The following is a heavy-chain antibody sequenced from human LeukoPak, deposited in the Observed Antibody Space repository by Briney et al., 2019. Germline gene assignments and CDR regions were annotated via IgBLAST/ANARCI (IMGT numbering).Heavy chain of an antibody. CDR2: IRYDGSNK. J-gene: IGHJ3*02. CDR1: GFTFSSYA. D-gene: IGHD3-10*01. Sequence: PGGSLRLSCAASGFTFSSYAMHWVRQAPGKLLEWVAFIRYDGSNKYYADSVKGQFTISRDNSKNTLYLQMNSLRAEDTAVYYCARDGRFKRDAFDIWGQGTMVTVSS. CDR3: ARDGRFKRDAFDI. V-gene: IGHV3-30*02.